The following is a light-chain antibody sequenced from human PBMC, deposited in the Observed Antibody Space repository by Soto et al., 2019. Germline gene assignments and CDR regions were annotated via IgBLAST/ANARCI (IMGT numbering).Light chain of an antibody. CDR3: ASYAASDTVV. CDR1: SSDVGGYNF. J-gene: IGLJ1*01. V-gene: IGLV2-8*01. Sequence: QSALTQPPSASGSPGQSVAISCTGTSSDVGGYNFVSWFQQHPGKAPRLMIYDVTKRPSGVPDRFSGSKSGNTASLTVSGLQPEDEADYYCASYAASDTVVFGTGTKLTVL. CDR2: DVT.